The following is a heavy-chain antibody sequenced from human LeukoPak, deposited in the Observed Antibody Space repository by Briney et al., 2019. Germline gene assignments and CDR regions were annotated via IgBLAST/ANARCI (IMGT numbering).Heavy chain of an antibody. D-gene: IGHD6-6*01. CDR1: GGTFSSYA. Sequence: ASVKVSCKASGGTFSSYAISWVRQAPGQGLEWMGGIIPIFGTANYAQKFQGRVTITTDESTSTAYMELSSLRSEDTAVYYCARGSSSPHYYYYMDVWGKGTTVTVSS. CDR3: ARGSSSPHYYYYMDV. J-gene: IGHJ6*03. CDR2: IIPIFGTA. V-gene: IGHV1-69*05.